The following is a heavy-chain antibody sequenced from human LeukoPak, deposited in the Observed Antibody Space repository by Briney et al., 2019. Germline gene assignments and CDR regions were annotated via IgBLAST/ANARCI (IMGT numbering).Heavy chain of an antibody. J-gene: IGHJ4*02. CDR2: ISSSSSYI. V-gene: IGHV3-21*01. CDR1: GFTFSSYS. D-gene: IGHD1-26*01. CDR3: AKPPRGGSYVFDY. Sequence: KPGGSLRLSCAASGFTFSSYSMNWVRQAPGKGLEWVSSISSSSSYIYYADSVKGRFTISRDNSKNTLYLQMNSLRAEDTAVYYCAKPPRGGSYVFDYWGQGTLVTVSS.